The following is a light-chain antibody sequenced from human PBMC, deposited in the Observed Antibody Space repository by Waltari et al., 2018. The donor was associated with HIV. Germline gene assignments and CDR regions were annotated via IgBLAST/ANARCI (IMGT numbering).Light chain of an antibody. Sequence: QSALPQPHSVSWSPGQSLTIPCTGTSTYFDPFFSWSQQHPGQVPTVIIYDVQKRPSGVPYRFSGSKSGNTASLTISGLQAEDESVYYCCSHAGNLIFVFGTGTKVTVL. CDR3: CSHAGNLIFV. CDR1: STYFDPF. J-gene: IGLJ1*01. CDR2: DVQ. V-gene: IGLV2-11*01.